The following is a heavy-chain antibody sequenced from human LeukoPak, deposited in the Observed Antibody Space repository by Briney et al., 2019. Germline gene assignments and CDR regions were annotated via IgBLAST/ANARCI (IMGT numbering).Heavy chain of an antibody. Sequence: GGSLRLSCAASGFTFTDAWMGWVRQAPGKGLEWVSAVSGSGGSTYYADSVKGRFTISRDNSKNTLYLQMNSLRAEDTAVYYCAKSVLRFLEWLSAGGYYFDYWGQGTLVTVSS. V-gene: IGHV3-23*01. CDR1: GFTFTDAW. D-gene: IGHD3-3*01. CDR2: VSGSGGST. J-gene: IGHJ4*02. CDR3: AKSVLRFLEWLSAGGYYFDY.